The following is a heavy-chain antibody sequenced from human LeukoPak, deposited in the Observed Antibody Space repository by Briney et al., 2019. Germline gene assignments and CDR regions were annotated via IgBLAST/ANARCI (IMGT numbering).Heavy chain of an antibody. CDR2: IYHSGST. CDR3: ARALIGSVPDY. CDR1: TGSVSSGSHY. D-gene: IGHD3-22*01. J-gene: IGHJ4*02. V-gene: IGHV4-61*01. Sequence: SETLSLTCTVSTGSVSSGSHYWSWIRQPPGKRLEWIGYIYHSGSTTYNPSLKSRVTISIYTSRNQFSLRLGSVTAADTAVYYCARALIGSVPDYWGQGALVTVSS.